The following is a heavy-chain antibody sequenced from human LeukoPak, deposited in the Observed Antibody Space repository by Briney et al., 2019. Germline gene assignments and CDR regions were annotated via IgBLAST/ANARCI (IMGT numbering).Heavy chain of an antibody. D-gene: IGHD6-6*01. Sequence: SETLSLTCTVSGGSISSSSYYWGWIRQPPGKGLEWIGSIYYSGSTYYNPSLKSRVTISVDTSKNQFSLKLSSVTAADTAVYYCARYRSRQLTLLYYFDYWGQGTLVTVSS. CDR3: ARYRSRQLTLLYYFDY. J-gene: IGHJ4*02. V-gene: IGHV4-39*07. CDR2: IYYSGST. CDR1: GGSISSSSYY.